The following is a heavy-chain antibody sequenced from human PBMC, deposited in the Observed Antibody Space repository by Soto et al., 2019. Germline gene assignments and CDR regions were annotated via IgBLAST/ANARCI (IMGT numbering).Heavy chain of an antibody. Sequence: QVQLVESGGGVVQPGRSLRLSCAASGFTFSSYAMHWVRQAPGKGLEWVAVISDDGSGIYYAASVKGRFTISRDNSKNTLYLQMNSLRAEDTAVYYCARDRYSSSTLFDAWGQGTLVTVSS. D-gene: IGHD6-6*01. V-gene: IGHV3-30-3*01. CDR2: ISDDGSGI. J-gene: IGHJ4*02. CDR3: ARDRYSSSTLFDA. CDR1: GFTFSSYA.